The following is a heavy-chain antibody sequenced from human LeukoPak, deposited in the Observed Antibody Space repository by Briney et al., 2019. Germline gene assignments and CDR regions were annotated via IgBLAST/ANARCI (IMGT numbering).Heavy chain of an antibody. Sequence: SVKVSRKASGCTFSSYAISWLRQAPGQGLEWMGGIIPIFGTANYAQKLQGRVTITPDKSTRTAYMALSSLRSGGTAVYYCARPSGCSRTSRYVTADKYYFDSWGQGTLVTVSS. CDR3: ARPSGCSRTSRYVTADKYYFDS. CDR1: GCTFSSYA. D-gene: IGHD2-2*01. CDR2: IIPIFGTA. J-gene: IGHJ4*02. V-gene: IGHV1-69*06.